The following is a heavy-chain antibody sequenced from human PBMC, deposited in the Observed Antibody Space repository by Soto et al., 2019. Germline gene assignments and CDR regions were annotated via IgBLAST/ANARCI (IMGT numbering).Heavy chain of an antibody. CDR2: IYYSGST. J-gene: IGHJ5*02. D-gene: IGHD5-12*01. Sequence: PXGTLGPSCAVCAFSTSTSTYSGGLVRHPPGQAPQWIGSIYYSGSTYYKPSLKSRVTRSVDMSKEQFCLKLGAVTAAGTAVYYCARHDGLRVGSNWFDPRARGNLVPVS. V-gene: IGHV4-39*01. CDR1: AFSTSTSTYS. CDR3: ARHDGLRVGSNWFDP.